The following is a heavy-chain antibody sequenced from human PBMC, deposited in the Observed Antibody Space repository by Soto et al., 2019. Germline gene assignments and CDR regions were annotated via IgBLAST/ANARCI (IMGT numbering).Heavy chain of an antibody. V-gene: IGHV3-9*01. CDR3: AREAISSGWSGGRIYYLDS. D-gene: IGHD6-19*01. J-gene: IGHJ4*02. Sequence: EVQLVESGGGLVQPGRSLRLSCAASGFTFDDYAVHLVRQAPGKGLEWVSGITWNSGNLGYADSVKGRFTISRDNAKNSLYLQMSSLRAEDTALYYCAREAISSGWSGGRIYYLDSWGQGTLVTVSS. CDR1: GFTFDDYA. CDR2: ITWNSGNL.